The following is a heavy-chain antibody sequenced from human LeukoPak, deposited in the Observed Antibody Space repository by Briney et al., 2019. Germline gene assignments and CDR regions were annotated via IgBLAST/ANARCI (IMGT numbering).Heavy chain of an antibody. Sequence: SETLSLTCAVYGASFSGYYWSWIRQPPGKGLEWIGEINHSGSTNYNPSLKSRVTISVDTSKNQFSLKLSSVTAADTAVYYCARRKRSGCSSTSCLLNWFDPWGQGTLVTVSS. J-gene: IGHJ5*02. CDR3: ARRKRSGCSSTSCLLNWFDP. V-gene: IGHV4-34*01. CDR1: GASFSGYY. D-gene: IGHD2-2*01. CDR2: INHSGST.